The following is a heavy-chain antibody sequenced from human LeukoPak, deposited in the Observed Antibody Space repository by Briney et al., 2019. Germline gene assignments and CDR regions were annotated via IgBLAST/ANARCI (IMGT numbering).Heavy chain of an antibody. CDR2: IYYGRTT. V-gene: IGHV4-39*01. D-gene: IGHD4/OR15-4a*01. CDR1: AGSISSSSHH. Sequence: SQTLSLTCTVSAGSISSSSHHWGWIRQSPGKGLEWIGSIYYGRTTYYNPSLNSRVTISVVTSKNQFSLQLNSVTAADTAVYYCVRHDGRGGATMGALDSWGQGSLVTVSS. CDR3: VRHDGRGGATMGALDS. J-gene: IGHJ4*02.